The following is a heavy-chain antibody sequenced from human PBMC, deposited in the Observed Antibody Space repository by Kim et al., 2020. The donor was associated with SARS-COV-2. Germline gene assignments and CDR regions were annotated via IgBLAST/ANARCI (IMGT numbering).Heavy chain of an antibody. CDR1: GGSISSSISY. CDR3: AGLYAYNCFDP. J-gene: IGHJ5*02. Sequence: SETLSLTCSVSGGSISSSISYWGWIRQPPGKGLEWIGSLSYSGRTYYNPSLKNRVTISVDTYKNQFSLNLSSVTAADTAVYYCAGLYAYNCFDPWGQGTLVTVSS. D-gene: IGHD4-17*01. CDR2: LSYSGRT. V-gene: IGHV4-39*01.